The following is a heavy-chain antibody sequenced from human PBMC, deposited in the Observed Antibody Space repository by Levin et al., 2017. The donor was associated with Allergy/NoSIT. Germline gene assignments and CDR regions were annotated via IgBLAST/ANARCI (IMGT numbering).Heavy chain of an antibody. V-gene: IGHV4-34*01. D-gene: IGHD3-9*01. CDR3: ARANLDWSPRVSYYYYYGMDV. Sequence: SETLSLTCAVYGGSFSGYYWSWIRQPPGKGLEWIGEINHSGSTNYNPSLKSRVTISVDTSKNQFSLKLSSVTAADTAVYYCARANLDWSPRVSYYYYYGMDVWGQGTTVTVSS. CDR1: GGSFSGYY. CDR2: INHSGST. J-gene: IGHJ6*02.